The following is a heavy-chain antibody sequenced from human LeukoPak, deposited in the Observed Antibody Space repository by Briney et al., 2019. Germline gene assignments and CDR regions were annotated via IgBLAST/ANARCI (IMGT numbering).Heavy chain of an antibody. CDR2: IIPIFGTA. J-gene: IGHJ4*02. CDR1: GYTFTSYD. CDR3: ARDRSITIFGVVISFFDY. D-gene: IGHD3-3*01. Sequence: ASVKVSCKASGYTFTSYDINWVRQATGQGLEWMGGIIPIFGTANYAQKFQGRVTITADESTSTAYMELSSLRSEDTAVYYCARDRSITIFGVVISFFDYWGQGTLVTVSS. V-gene: IGHV1-69*13.